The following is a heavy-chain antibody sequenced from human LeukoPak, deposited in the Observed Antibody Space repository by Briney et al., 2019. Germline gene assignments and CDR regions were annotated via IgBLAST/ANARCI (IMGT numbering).Heavy chain of an antibody. Sequence: SGPALVKPTQTLTLTCTFSGFSLSTSGMCVSWIRQPPGKALEWLARIDWDDDKYYSTSLKTRLTISKDTSKNQVVLTMTNMDPVDTATYYCARTPAPQWELLRGEDAFDIWGQGTMVTVSS. CDR1: GFSLSTSGMC. V-gene: IGHV2-70*11. D-gene: IGHD1-26*01. CDR2: IDWDDDK. J-gene: IGHJ3*02. CDR3: ARTPAPQWELLRGEDAFDI.